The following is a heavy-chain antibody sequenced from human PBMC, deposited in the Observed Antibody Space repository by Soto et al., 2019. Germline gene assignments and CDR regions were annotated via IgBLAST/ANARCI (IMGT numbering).Heavy chain of an antibody. Sequence: QVQLVQSGAEVKKPGSSVKVSCKASGGTFSSYAISWVRQAPGQGLEWMGGIIPIFGTANYAQKFQGRVTITADEATSTAYMELSILRSEDTAVYYCARFRPPTIFGVVISPFDPWGQGTLVTVSS. CDR1: GGTFSSYA. CDR2: IIPIFGTA. D-gene: IGHD3-3*01. V-gene: IGHV1-69*01. J-gene: IGHJ5*02. CDR3: ARFRPPTIFGVVISPFDP.